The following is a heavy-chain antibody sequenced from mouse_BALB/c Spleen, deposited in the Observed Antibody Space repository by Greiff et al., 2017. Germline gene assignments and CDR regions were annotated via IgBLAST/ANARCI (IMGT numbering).Heavy chain of an antibody. J-gene: IGHJ4*01. CDR1: GFSLTSYG. D-gene: IGHD2-3*01. V-gene: IGHV2-6-2*01. CDR3: ARHRDDGCYHAMDY. CDR2: IWSDGST. Sequence: QVQLQQSGPDLVAPSQSLSITCTVSGFSLTSYGVHWVRQPPGKGLEWLVVIWSDGSTTYNSALKSRLSISKDNSKSQVFLKMNSLQTDDTAMYYCARHRDDGCYHAMDYWGQGTSVTVSS.